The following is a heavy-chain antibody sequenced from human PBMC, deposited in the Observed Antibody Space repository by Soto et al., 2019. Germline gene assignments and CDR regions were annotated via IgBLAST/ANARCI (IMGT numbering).Heavy chain of an antibody. J-gene: IGHJ4*02. Sequence: QVQLVQSGAEVKKPGSSVKVSCKASGGTFSSYAISWVRQAPGQGLEWMGGIIPIFGTANYAQKFQGRVTITAAESTSKAYMERSSLRSEDTAVYYCARMYYYDSSGYYSYWGQGTLVTVSS. CDR3: ARMYYYDSSGYYSY. V-gene: IGHV1-69*12. D-gene: IGHD3-22*01. CDR1: GGTFSSYA. CDR2: IIPIFGTA.